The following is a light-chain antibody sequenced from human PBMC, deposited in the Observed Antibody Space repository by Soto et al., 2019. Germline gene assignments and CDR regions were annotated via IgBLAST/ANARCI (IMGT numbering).Light chain of an antibody. V-gene: IGKV3-20*01. Sequence: EIVLTQSPGTLSLSPGERATLSCRASQSVSSSYLAWYQQKPGQAPRLLIYGAFRRATGIPDRFSGSGSGTDFTLTISRLEPEDFAVYYCQQYGGSPPAYTFGLGTRLEI. J-gene: IGKJ2*01. CDR1: QSVSSSY. CDR2: GAF. CDR3: QQYGGSPPAYT.